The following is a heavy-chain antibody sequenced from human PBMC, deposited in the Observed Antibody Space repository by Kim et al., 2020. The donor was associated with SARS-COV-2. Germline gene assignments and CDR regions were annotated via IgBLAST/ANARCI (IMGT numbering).Heavy chain of an antibody. CDR2: ISAYNGNT. V-gene: IGHV1-18*01. CDR3: AREGVYSGYDYTPNYYYYGMDV. J-gene: IGHJ6*02. Sequence: ASVKVSCKASGYTFTSYGISWVRQAPGQGLEWMGWISAYNGNTNYAQKLQGRVTMTTDTSTSTAYMELRSLRSEDTAVYYCAREGVYSGYDYTPNYYYYGMDVWGQGTTVTVSS. D-gene: IGHD5-12*01. CDR1: GYTFTSYG.